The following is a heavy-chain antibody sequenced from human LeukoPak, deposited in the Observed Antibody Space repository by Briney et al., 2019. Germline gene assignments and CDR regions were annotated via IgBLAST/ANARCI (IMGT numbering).Heavy chain of an antibody. J-gene: IGHJ4*02. V-gene: IGHV4-59*01. D-gene: IGHD3-10*01. CDR2: IYYSGST. Sequence: SETLSLTCTVSGGSISSYYWSWIRQPPGKGLEWIGYIYYSGSTNYNPSLKGRVTISVDTSKNQFSLKLSSVTAADTAVYYCARGPYGSGLYWGQGTLVTVSS. CDR1: GGSISSYY. CDR3: ARGPYGSGLY.